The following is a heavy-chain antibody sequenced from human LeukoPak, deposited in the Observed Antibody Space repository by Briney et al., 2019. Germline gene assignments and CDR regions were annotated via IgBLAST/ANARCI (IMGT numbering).Heavy chain of an antibody. CDR1: GFTFSTYS. CDR3: ARRYCSGGSCYCDY. CDR2: ISGSSTYI. V-gene: IGHV3-21*01. J-gene: IGHJ4*02. Sequence: GGSLRLSCAASGFTFSTYSMNWVRQAPGKGLGWVSSISGSSTYIYYADSVKGRFTISRDNAKNSLYLHMNSLRAEDTAVYYCARRYCSGGSCYCDYWGQGTLVTVSS. D-gene: IGHD2-15*01.